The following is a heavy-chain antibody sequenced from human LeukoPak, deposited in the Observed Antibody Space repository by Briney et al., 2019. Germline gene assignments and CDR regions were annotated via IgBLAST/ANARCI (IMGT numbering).Heavy chain of an antibody. CDR2: INPNSGGT. J-gene: IGHJ4*02. D-gene: IGHD2-2*01. Sequence: ASVKVSCKASGYTFTGYYMHWVRQAPGQGLEWMGWINPNSGGTNYAQKFQGRVTMTRDTSVSTAYMELSRLRSDDTAVYYCARGAIRSSISWGFFDYWGQGTLVTVSS. CDR3: ARGAIRSSISWGFFDY. CDR1: GYTFTGYY. V-gene: IGHV1-2*02.